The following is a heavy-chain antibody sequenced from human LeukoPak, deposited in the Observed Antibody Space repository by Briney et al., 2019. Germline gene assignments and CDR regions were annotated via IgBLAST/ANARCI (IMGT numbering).Heavy chain of an antibody. Sequence: GGSLRLSCAASGFTFSIYSMNWVRQAPGKGLEWVSYISPSGDTIYYAGSVKGRFTISRDNAKNSLYLQMNSLGDEDTALYYCARDQGRGIWFHDWGQGTLVTVSS. CDR3: ARDQGRGIWFHD. CDR2: ISPSGDTI. V-gene: IGHV3-48*02. D-gene: IGHD1-14*01. J-gene: IGHJ1*01. CDR1: GFTFSIYS.